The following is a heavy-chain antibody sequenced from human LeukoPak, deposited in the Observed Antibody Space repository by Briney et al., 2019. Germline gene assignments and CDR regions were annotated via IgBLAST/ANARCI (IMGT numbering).Heavy chain of an antibody. CDR2: MNPNSGNT. V-gene: IGHV1-8*01. CDR3: ARISGSSWSDDY. J-gene: IGHJ4*02. D-gene: IGHD6-13*01. CDR1: GYTFTSYD. Sequence: GASVNVSCKASGYTFTSYDINWVRQAAGQGLERMGWMNPNSGNTGYAQKFQGRVTMTRNTSISTAYMELSSLRSEDTAVYYCARISGSSWSDDYWGQGTLVTVSS.